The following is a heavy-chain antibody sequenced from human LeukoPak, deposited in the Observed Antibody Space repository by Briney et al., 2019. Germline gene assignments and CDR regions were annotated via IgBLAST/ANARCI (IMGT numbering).Heavy chain of an antibody. CDR1: GFTFSSYG. J-gene: IGHJ4*02. D-gene: IGHD7-27*01. V-gene: IGHV3-30*19. Sequence: AGGSLRLSCAASGFTFSSYGMHWARQAPGKGLEWVAVISYDGSNKYYADSVKGRFTISRDNSKNTLYLQMNSLRAEDTAVYYCARATGALDYWGQGTLVTVSS. CDR3: ARATGALDY. CDR2: ISYDGSNK.